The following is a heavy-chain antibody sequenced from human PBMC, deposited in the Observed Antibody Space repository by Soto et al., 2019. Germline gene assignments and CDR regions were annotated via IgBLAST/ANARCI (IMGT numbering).Heavy chain of an antibody. CDR1: GYTFTGYY. Sequence: VASVKVSCTASGYTFTGYYVDWVRQAPGQGLEWMGWINPNGGGTNFAQKFQGRVTMTRDTSLSTAYMELSRLRSDDTALYYCATTQWLAYNWFDPWGQGTLVTVS. CDR2: INPNGGGT. D-gene: IGHD6-19*01. V-gene: IGHV1-2*02. J-gene: IGHJ5*02. CDR3: ATTQWLAYNWFDP.